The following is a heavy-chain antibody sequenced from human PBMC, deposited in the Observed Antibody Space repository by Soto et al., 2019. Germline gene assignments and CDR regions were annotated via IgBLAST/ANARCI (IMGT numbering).Heavy chain of an antibody. V-gene: IGHV4-34*01. J-gene: IGHJ6*02. CDR3: ARRVEGTYSSSWYEDGMDV. CDR2: INHSGST. D-gene: IGHD6-13*01. Sequence: SETLSLTCAVYGGSFSGYYWSWIRQPPGKGLEWIGEINHSGSTNYNPSLKSRVTISVDTSKNQFSLKLSSVTAADTAVYYCARRVEGTYSSSWYEDGMDVWGQGTTVTVSS. CDR1: GGSFSGYY.